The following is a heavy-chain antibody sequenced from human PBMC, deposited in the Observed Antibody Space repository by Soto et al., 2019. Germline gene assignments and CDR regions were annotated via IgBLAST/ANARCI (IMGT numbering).Heavy chain of an antibody. J-gene: IGHJ4*02. V-gene: IGHV4-4*07. D-gene: IGHD2-21*02. Sequence: PSETLSLTCIVSGVSVRSYTWSWVRQPANKGLEWIGRVFSSVSATYNPSLKSRVSISMDTPAHRISLKLDSVTAADAGVYFCARDGMTTGDTWGPGTLVTVSS. CDR3: ARDGMTTGDT. CDR1: GVSVRSYT. CDR2: VFSSVSA.